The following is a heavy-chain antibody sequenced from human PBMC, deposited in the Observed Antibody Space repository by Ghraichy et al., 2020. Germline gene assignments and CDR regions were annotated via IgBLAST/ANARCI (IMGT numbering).Heavy chain of an antibody. CDR3: AKDRGIGYSGYAMIGAPFDY. D-gene: IGHD5-12*01. CDR1: GFTFSSYA. CDR2: ISGSGGST. Sequence: GGSLRLSCVASGFTFSSYAMSWVRQAPGKGLEWVSAISGSGGSTYYADSVKGRFTISRDNSKNTLYLQMNSLRAEDTAVYYCAKDRGIGYSGYAMIGAPFDYWGQGTLVTVSS. V-gene: IGHV3-23*01. J-gene: IGHJ4*02.